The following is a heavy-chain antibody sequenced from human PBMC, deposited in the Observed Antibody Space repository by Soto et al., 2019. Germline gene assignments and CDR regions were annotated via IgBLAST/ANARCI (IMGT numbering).Heavy chain of an antibody. J-gene: IGHJ5*02. CDR2: IYYSGST. D-gene: IGHD4-17*01. Sequence: QVQLQESGPGLVKPSQTLSLTCTVSGGSISSGDYYWSWIRQPPGKGLEWIGYIYYSGSTYYNPSLKSRVTISVDTSKNQFSLKLSSVTAADTAAYYCARGSIDGDYGGWFDPWGQGTLVPVSS. V-gene: IGHV4-30-4*01. CDR1: GGSISSGDYY. CDR3: ARGSIDGDYGGWFDP.